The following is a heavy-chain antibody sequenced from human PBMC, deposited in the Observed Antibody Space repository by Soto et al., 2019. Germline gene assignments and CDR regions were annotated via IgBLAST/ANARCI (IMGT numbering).Heavy chain of an antibody. V-gene: IGHV1-24*01. D-gene: IGHD3-10*01. CDR1: GYTLTELS. CDR2: FDPEDGET. Sequence: ASVKVSCKVSGYTLTELSMQWVRQAPGKGLEWMGGFDPEDGETIYAQKFQGRVTMTEDTSTDTAYMELSSLRSEDTAVYYCATVGLYYYGSGTSYYFDYWGQGTLVTVSS. J-gene: IGHJ4*02. CDR3: ATVGLYYYGSGTSYYFDY.